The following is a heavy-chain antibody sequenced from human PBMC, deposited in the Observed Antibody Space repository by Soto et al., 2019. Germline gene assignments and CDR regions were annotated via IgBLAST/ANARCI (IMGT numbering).Heavy chain of an antibody. CDR1: GFTFSSSR. J-gene: IGHJ3*02. Sequence: EVQLVESGGELVQPGGTLRLSCAASGFTFSSSRMSWVRQAPGKGLEWVASIHQDGSEIDYVDSVKGRFTISRDNAKSSLSVQMNSLRVEDTAVDYCARVQWLRVDAFNIWGQGKMVTVSS. CDR3: ARVQWLRVDAFNI. D-gene: IGHD5-12*01. V-gene: IGHV3-7*03. CDR2: IHQDGSEI.